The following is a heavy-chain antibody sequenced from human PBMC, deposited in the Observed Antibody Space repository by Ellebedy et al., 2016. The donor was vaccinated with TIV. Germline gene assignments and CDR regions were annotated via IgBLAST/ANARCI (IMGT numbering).Heavy chain of an antibody. CDR3: AKGRGGGSDSSAPRYYFDY. J-gene: IGHJ4*02. CDR1: GFTFSSYS. V-gene: IGHV3-23*01. Sequence: PGGSLRLSCAASGFTFSSYSMNWVRQAPGKGLEWVSTISSTGSRTYYADSVEGRFIISRDNSKKTLYLQMNSLRADDTAVYYCAKGRGGGSDSSAPRYYFDYWGLGTLVTVSS. CDR2: ISSTGSRT. D-gene: IGHD3-22*01.